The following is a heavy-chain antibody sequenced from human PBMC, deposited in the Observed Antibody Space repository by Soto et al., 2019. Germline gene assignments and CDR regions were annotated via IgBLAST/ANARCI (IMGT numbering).Heavy chain of an antibody. CDR3: ARGGYDSSK. CDR1: SGCISSGTYY. CDR2: IYYSGST. D-gene: IGHD3-22*01. J-gene: IGHJ4*02. Sequence: SETLSLNCSVSSGCISSGTYYWSWIRQPPGKGLEWIGYIYYSGSTNYNPSLKSRVTISVDTSKNQFSLKLSSVTAADTAVYYCARGGYDSSKWGQGTLVTVSS. V-gene: IGHV4-61*01.